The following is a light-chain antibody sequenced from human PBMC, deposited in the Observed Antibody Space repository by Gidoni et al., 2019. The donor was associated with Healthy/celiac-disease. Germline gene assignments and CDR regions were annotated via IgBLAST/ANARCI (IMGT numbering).Light chain of an antibody. CDR1: QSVSSY. J-gene: IGKJ1*01. CDR3: QQRSNWPRT. Sequence: EIVLKQSPATLSLSPGERATLSCRASQSVSSYLAWYQQKPGQAPRPLIYDASNRATGIPARFSGSGSGTDFTLTISSLEPEDFAVYYCQQRSNWPRTFGQGTKVEIK. CDR2: DAS. V-gene: IGKV3-11*01.